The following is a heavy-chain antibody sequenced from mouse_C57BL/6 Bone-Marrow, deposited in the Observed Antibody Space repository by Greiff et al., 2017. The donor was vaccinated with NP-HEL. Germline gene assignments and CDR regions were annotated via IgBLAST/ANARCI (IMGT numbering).Heavy chain of an antibody. CDR2: IDPSDSYT. CDR1: GYTFTSYW. Sequence: QVQLKQPGAELVKPGASVKLSCKASGYTFTSYWMQWVKQRPGQGLEWIGEIDPSDSYTNYNQKFKGKATLTVDTSSSTAYMQLSSLTSEDSAVYYCARKVYDYAHYYAMDYWGQGTSVTVSS. CDR3: ARKVYDYAHYYAMDY. V-gene: IGHV1-50*01. D-gene: IGHD2-4*01. J-gene: IGHJ4*01.